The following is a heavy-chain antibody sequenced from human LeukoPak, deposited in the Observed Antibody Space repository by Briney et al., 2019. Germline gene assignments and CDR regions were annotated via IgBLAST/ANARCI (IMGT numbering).Heavy chain of an antibody. Sequence: GGSLRLSCAASGFTFSSYSMNWVRQAPGKGLEWVSSISSSSSYIYYADSVKGRFTISRDNAKNSLYLQMNSLRADDTAVFYCAKGYDFWSGGLDFWGQGTLVTVSS. CDR2: ISSSSSYI. CDR1: GFTFSSYS. D-gene: IGHD3-3*01. J-gene: IGHJ4*02. V-gene: IGHV3-21*04. CDR3: AKGYDFWSGGLDF.